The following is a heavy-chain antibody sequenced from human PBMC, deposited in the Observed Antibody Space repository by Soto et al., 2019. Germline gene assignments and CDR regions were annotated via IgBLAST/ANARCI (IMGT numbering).Heavy chain of an antibody. V-gene: IGHV3-48*02. CDR3: ERPEYSSSSYGMDV. CDR1: GFTFSSYS. D-gene: IGHD6-6*01. CDR2: ISSSSSTI. Sequence: PVGSLRLSCAVSGFTFSSYSMNCVRQAPGKGLEWVSYISSSSSTIYYADSVKGRFTISRDNAKNSLYLQMNSLRDEDTAVYYCERPEYSSSSYGMDVWGQGTTVTVSS. J-gene: IGHJ6*02.